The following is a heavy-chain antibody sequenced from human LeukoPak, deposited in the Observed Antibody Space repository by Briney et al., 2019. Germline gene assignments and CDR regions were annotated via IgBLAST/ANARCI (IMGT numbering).Heavy chain of an antibody. CDR2: ISVNGDTT. J-gene: IGHJ6*02. Sequence: PGGSLRLSCAASGFTFTSHPMNWVRQAPGKGLEWVSAISVNGDTTYYADSVKGRFTISRDNSKNTLYLQMNSLRAEDTAIYYCGGSPYYYYGMDVWGQGTTVIVYS. CDR1: GFTFTSHP. V-gene: IGHV3-23*01. CDR3: GGSPYYYYGMDV.